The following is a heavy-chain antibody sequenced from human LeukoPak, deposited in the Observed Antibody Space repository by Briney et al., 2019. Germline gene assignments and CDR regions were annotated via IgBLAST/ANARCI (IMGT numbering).Heavy chain of an antibody. CDR1: GFTFSSYA. CDR3: TRVGYIDEGIDY. Sequence: GGSLRLSCAASGFTFSSYAMSWVRQAPGKGLEWVSAISGSGGSTHYADSVKGRFTISRDNAKNSLYLQMNSLRAEDTAIYYCTRVGYIDEGIDYWGQGTLVTVSS. V-gene: IGHV3-23*01. J-gene: IGHJ4*02. D-gene: IGHD5-24*01. CDR2: ISGSGGST.